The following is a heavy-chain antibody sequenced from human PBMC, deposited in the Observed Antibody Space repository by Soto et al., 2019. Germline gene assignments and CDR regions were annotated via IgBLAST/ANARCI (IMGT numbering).Heavy chain of an antibody. J-gene: IGHJ4*02. Sequence: SETLSLTCAVSGGSISTSNWWSWVRQPPGKGLEWIGEVYRTGSTNYNPSLESRLTISVDKSKNQFSLKLTSVTAADTAVYYCARDAPPCSGSCHLGFDYWGQGILVTVSS. CDR3: ARDAPPCSGSCHLGFDY. CDR2: VYRTGST. V-gene: IGHV4-4*02. D-gene: IGHD6-13*01. CDR1: GGSISTSNW.